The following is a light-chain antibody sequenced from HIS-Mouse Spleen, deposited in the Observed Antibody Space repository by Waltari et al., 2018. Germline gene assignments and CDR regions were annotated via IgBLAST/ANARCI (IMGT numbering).Light chain of an antibody. CDR1: QGISSY. J-gene: IGKJ1*01. CDR3: QQSYSTG. CDR2: AAS. Sequence: DIQMTQSPSSLSASVGDRVTITCRASQGISSYLNWYQQKPGKAPKLLIYAASSLQSGVPSRFSGSGSGTDFTLTISSLQPEDFATYYCQQSYSTGFGQGTKVEIK. V-gene: IGKV1-39*01.